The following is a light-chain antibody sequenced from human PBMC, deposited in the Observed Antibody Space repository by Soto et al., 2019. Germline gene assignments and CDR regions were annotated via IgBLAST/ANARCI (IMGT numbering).Light chain of an antibody. J-gene: IGLJ2*01. CDR3: AAWDDSLSGVV. CDR1: SSNLGTNA. V-gene: IGLV1-44*01. CDR2: SNN. Sequence: QSVLTQPPSASGTPGQRVTISCSGSSSNLGTNAVNWYHQLPGTAPKLLIYSNNQRPSGVPDRFSGSKSGTSASLAISGLQSEDEDDYYCAAWDDSLSGVVFGGGTKLTVL.